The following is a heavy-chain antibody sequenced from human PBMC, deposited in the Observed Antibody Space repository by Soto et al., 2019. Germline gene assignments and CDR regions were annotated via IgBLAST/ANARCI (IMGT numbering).Heavy chain of an antibody. CDR1: GFTFSDFY. CDR3: ARDRGAVTGDYFDY. D-gene: IGHD6-19*01. V-gene: IGHV3-11*01. Sequence: QVQLVESGGGLVKPGGSLRLSCAASGFTFSDFYMTWIRQAPGKGLEWVSCIGSSGVNKYYAESVRGRFTISRDNAKSSLYLQMNSLRAEDTAVYYCARDRGAVTGDYFDYWGQGTLVTVSS. CDR2: IGSSGVNK. J-gene: IGHJ4*02.